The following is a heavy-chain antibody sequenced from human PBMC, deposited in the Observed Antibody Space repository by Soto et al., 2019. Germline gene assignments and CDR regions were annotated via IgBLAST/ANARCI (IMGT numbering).Heavy chain of an antibody. Sequence: QVQLVQSGAEVKKPGASVKVSCEASGYTFTSYYMHWVRQAPGQGLEWMGIINPSGGSTNYAQKFQGRFTMTRDTSTSTVYMDLSSLRSEDAAVYYCARHLAAGDYWGQGTVVTVSS. J-gene: IGHJ4*02. CDR1: GYTFTSYY. CDR2: INPSGGST. D-gene: IGHD6-13*01. CDR3: ARHLAAGDY. V-gene: IGHV1-46*01.